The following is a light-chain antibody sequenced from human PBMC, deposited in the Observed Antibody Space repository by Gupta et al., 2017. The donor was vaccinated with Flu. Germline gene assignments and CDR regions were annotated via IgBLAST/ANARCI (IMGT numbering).Light chain of an antibody. CDR2: LAS. V-gene: IGKV3-20*01. J-gene: IGKJ1*01. CDR1: RSVSSNY. Sequence: EIVFTQSPGTLSLSPGERSTLSCRASRSVSSNYVAWYQHKPGQAPRLIIYLASSRATGNTDGFGGGGDKKDFTRTSSRREHEDCAVYYRHQDCSSRTFGQGTKVEIK. CDR3: HQDCSSRT.